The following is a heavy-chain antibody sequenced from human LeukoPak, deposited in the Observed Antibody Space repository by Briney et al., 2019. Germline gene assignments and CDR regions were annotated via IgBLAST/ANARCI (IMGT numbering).Heavy chain of an antibody. V-gene: IGHV4-39*01. CDR3: ARHKIYSSSSFDI. J-gene: IGHJ3*02. CDR1: GGSMTSSSYF. D-gene: IGHD6-6*01. CDR2: IYYKGNT. Sequence: SETLSLTCTVSGGSMTSSSYFWGWIRQTPGKGLEWIGSIYYKGNTYYNPSLKSRVTISVDTSKNQFSLKLSSVTAADTAVYYCARHKIYSSSSFDIWGQGTMVTVSS.